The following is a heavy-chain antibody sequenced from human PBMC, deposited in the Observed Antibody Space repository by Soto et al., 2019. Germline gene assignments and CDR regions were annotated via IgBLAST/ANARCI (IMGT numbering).Heavy chain of an antibody. CDR3: ARGTFILRSSSSGSDSSEVRYYYGMDV. D-gene: IGHD6-6*01. CDR1: GFTFSSYW. CDR2: INSDGSST. Sequence: PGGSLRLSCAASGFTFSSYWMHWVRQAPGKGLVWVSRINSDGSSTSYADSVKGRFTISRDNAKNTLYLQMNSLRAEDTAVYYCARGTFILRSSSSGSDSSEVRYYYGMDVWGQGTTVTVSS. V-gene: IGHV3-74*01. J-gene: IGHJ6*02.